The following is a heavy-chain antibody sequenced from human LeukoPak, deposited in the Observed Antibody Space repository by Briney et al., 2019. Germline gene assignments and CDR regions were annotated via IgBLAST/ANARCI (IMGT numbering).Heavy chain of an antibody. V-gene: IGHV3-48*03. D-gene: IGHD1-26*01. J-gene: IGHJ4*02. CDR1: GFTFSSYE. CDR3: ARDFGHWELNGGYYFDY. Sequence: PGGSLRLSCAASGFTFSSYEMMWVRQAPGKGLEWISYISSSGSTIYSADSVKGRFTISRDNPKNSLYLQMNSLRAEDTAVYYCARDFGHWELNGGYYFDYWGQGTLVTVSS. CDR2: ISSSGSTI.